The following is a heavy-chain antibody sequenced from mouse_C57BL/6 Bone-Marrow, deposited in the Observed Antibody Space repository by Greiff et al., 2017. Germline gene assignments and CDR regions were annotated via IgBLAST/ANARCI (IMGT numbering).Heavy chain of an antibody. CDR3: SYTWFAY. CDR1: GFNIKDDY. D-gene: IGHD2-12*01. CDR2: IDPENGDT. V-gene: IGHV14-4*01. J-gene: IGHJ3*01. Sequence: VQLQQSGAELVRPGASVKLSCTASGFNIKDDYMNWVKQRPEQGLEWIGWIDPENGDTEYASKFQGKATITADTSSNTAYLQLSSLTSEDTAVYYCSYTWFAYWGQGTLVTVSA.